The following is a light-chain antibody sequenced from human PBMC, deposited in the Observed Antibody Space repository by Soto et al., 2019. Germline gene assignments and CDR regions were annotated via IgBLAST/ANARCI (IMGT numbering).Light chain of an antibody. CDR1: QSVSSN. V-gene: IGKV3-15*01. CDR3: QQYNNSPPET. Sequence: EIVMTQSPATLSVSPGERATLSCRASQSVSSNLAWYQQKPGQAPRLLIYGASTRATGIPARFSGSGSGTEFTLTISSPQSEDFAVYYCQQYNNSPPETFGQGTKVEIK. CDR2: GAS. J-gene: IGKJ1*01.